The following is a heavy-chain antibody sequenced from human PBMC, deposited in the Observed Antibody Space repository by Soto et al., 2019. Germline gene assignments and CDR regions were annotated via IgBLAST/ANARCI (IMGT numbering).Heavy chain of an antibody. CDR3: ARVLFYYYGSGSYYRRPFDY. CDR2: INHSGST. J-gene: IGHJ4*02. D-gene: IGHD3-10*01. CDR1: GGSFSCYY. Sequence: SETLSLTCAVYGGSFSCYYWSWIRQPPGKGLECIGEINHSGSTNYNPSLKSRVTISVETSKNQVSLKLSSVTAADTAVYYCARVLFYYYGSGSYYRRPFDYWGQGTLVTVSS. V-gene: IGHV4-34*01.